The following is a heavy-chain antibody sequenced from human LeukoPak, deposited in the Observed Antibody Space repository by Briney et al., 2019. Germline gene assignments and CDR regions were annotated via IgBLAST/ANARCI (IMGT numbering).Heavy chain of an antibody. J-gene: IGHJ4*02. CDR3: ARGHYDVLAASYKWTPDY. CDR1: GFTFRNFA. D-gene: IGHD3-9*01. Sequence: GGSLRLSCSASGFTFRNFAISWVRQAPGKGLEWVSSIGGGDTHYADSVKGRFTTSRDNAKNSLSLQLNSLRVEDTAVYYCARGHYDVLAASYKWTPDYWGQGTLVTVSS. V-gene: IGHV3-23*01. CDR2: IGGGDT.